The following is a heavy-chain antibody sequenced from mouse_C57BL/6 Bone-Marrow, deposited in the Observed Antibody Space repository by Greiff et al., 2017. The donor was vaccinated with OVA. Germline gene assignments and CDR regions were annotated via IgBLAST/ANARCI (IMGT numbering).Heavy chain of an antibody. CDR2: IWSGGST. J-gene: IGHJ1*03. D-gene: IGHD1-1*01. CDR3: AKTGFITTVVATLDWYFDV. V-gene: IGHV2-4*01. CDR1: GFSLTSSG. Sequence: VQLQQSGPGLVQPSQSLSITCTVSGFSLTSSGVHWVRQPQGKGLEWLGVIWSGGSTDYNAAFISRLSISKETSKSQVFFKMNSLQADDTAIYYCAKTGFITTVVATLDWYFDVWGTGTTVTVSS.